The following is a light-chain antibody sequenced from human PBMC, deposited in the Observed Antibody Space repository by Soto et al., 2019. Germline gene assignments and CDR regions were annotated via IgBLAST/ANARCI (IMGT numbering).Light chain of an antibody. CDR1: SSDVGAHNF. CDR3: NSYTSSNTYV. V-gene: IGLV2-14*01. Sequence: SVLTQPASVSGSPGQAITISCSGSSSDVGAHNFVSWYQHHPGKAPKLMIYEVSNRPSGVSNRFSGSKSGNTASLTISGLQAEDEADYYCNSYTSSNTYVFGSGTKVTVL. J-gene: IGLJ1*01. CDR2: EVS.